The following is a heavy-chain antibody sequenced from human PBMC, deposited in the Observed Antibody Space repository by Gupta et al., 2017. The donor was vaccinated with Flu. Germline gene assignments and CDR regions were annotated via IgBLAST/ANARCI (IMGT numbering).Heavy chain of an antibody. V-gene: IGHV4-4*02. J-gene: IGHJ4*02. D-gene: IGHD6-19*01. CDR3: ASLGGSAWYGPESFFDF. CDR2: IYRSGST. CDR1: GGSISNSNW. Sequence: QVQLQESGPGLVKPSGNLSLTCAVSGGSISNSNWWTWVRQPPGEGLEWIGDIYRSGSTNYSPSLKSRLTISLDESKNQFSLELTSVTAADTAVYYCASLGGSAWYGPESFFDFWGQGMLVTVSS.